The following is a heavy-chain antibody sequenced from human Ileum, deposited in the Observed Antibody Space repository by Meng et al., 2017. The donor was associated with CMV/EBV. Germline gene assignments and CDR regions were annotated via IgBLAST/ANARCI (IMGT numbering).Heavy chain of an antibody. CDR2: INLNSGGT. CDR3: ARLWNYGDPFDY. Sequence: ASVKVSCKASGYTFTGYYMHWVRQAPGQGLEWMGWINLNSGGTNYALKFQGRVTMTRDTSISTAYMELSRLRSDDTAVYYCARLWNYGDPFDYWGQGTLVTVSS. J-gene: IGHJ4*02. CDR1: GYTFTGYY. D-gene: IGHD4-17*01. V-gene: IGHV1-2*02.